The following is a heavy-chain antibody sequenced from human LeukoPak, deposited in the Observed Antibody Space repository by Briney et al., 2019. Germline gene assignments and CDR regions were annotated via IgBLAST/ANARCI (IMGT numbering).Heavy chain of an antibody. J-gene: IGHJ4*02. Sequence: GASVKVSCKASGYTFTSSGISWVRQAPGQGLEWMAWISTYNGNTNYAQKLQDRATMTTDTSTSTAYMELRSLRSDDTAVYYCARDYVWGSYRYFDYWGQGTLVTVSS. V-gene: IGHV1-18*04. D-gene: IGHD3-16*02. CDR3: ARDYVWGSYRYFDY. CDR2: ISTYNGNT. CDR1: GYTFTSSG.